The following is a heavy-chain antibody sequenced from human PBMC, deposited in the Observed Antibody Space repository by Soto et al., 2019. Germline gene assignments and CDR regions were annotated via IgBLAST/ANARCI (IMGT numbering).Heavy chain of an antibody. CDR2: IYYSGST. CDR1: GGSISSSSYY. J-gene: IGHJ4*02. CDR3: ARLGYCSGGSCYSGPLDY. D-gene: IGHD2-15*01. V-gene: IGHV4-39*01. Sequence: SETLSLTCTVSGGSISSSSYYWGWIRQPPGKGLEWIGSIYYSGSTYYNPSLKSRVTISVDTSKNQFSLKLSSVTAADTAVYYCARLGYCSGGSCYSGPLDYWGQGTLVTVSS.